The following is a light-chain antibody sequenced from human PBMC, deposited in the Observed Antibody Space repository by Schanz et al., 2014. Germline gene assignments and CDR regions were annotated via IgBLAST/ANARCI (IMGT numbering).Light chain of an antibody. CDR1: SSDVGDYNY. CDR3: TSYTSNSTPVV. J-gene: IGLJ2*01. Sequence: QSALTQPASVSGSPGQSIAISCTGTSSDVGDYNYVSWYQQHPGKAPQLMIYGVNNRPSGVSDRFSGSKSGNTASLTISGLQAEDEADYYCTSYTSNSTPVVFGGGTKLTVL. CDR2: GVN. V-gene: IGLV2-14*03.